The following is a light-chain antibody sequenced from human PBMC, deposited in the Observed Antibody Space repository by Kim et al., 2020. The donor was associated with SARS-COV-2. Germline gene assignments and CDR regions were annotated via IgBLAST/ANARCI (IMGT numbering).Light chain of an antibody. J-gene: IGKJ1*01. CDR1: QDINNQ. CDR2: AAS. CDR3: QQNDNLWT. V-gene: IGKV1-33*01. Sequence: SASVGDRVTITCQASQDINNQLNWYQHKAGKAPKLLIYAASSLERGVPSRFSGSGSGTDFTFTISSLQPEDIATYYCQQNDNLWTFGQGTKVDIK.